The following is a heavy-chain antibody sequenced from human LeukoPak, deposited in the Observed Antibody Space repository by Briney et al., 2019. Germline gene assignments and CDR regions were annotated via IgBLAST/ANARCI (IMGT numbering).Heavy chain of an antibody. V-gene: IGHV1-8*01. CDR3: ARGAGATYYYYYMDV. CDR2: MNPNSGNT. CDR1: GYTFTSYD. J-gene: IGHJ6*03. Sequence: GASVEVSCKASGYTFTSYDINWVRQATGQGLEWMGWMNPNSGNTGYAQKFQGRVTMTRNTSISTAYMELSSLRSEDTAVYYCARGAGATYYYYYMDVWGKGTTVTVSS.